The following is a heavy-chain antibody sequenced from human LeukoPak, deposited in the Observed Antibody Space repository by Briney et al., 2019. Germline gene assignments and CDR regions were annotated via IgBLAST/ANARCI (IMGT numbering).Heavy chain of an antibody. V-gene: IGHV3-43*02. D-gene: IGHD2-2*01. CDR1: GFTFDDYA. CDR2: ISGDGGST. J-gene: IGHJ6*02. CDR3: AKDMATYCSSTSCYLADV. Sequence: GGFRRLSCAASGFTFDDYAMHWVLQAPGKGLEWVSLISGDGGSTYYADSVKGRFTISRDNSKNSLYLQMNSLRTEDTALYYCAKDMATYCSSTSCYLADVWGQGTTVTVSS.